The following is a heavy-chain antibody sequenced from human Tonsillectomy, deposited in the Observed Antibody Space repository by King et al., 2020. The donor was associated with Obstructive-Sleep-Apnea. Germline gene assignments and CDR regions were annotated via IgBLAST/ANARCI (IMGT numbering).Heavy chain of an antibody. V-gene: IGHV4-59*01. CDR1: GVSINSYY. D-gene: IGHD5-24*01. Sequence: VQLQESGPGLVKPSETLSLTCTVSGVSINSYYWSWIRQTPGKGLGWIGYISYSGSTNYNPSLKSRVTISVDTSNNQFSLKLSSVTAADTAVYYCARDRVGRDGYNRFDYWGQGTLVTVSS. CDR2: ISYSGST. CDR3: ARDRVGRDGYNRFDY. J-gene: IGHJ4*02.